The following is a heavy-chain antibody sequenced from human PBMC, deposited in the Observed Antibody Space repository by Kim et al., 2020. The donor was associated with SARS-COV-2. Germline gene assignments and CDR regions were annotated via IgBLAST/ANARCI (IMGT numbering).Heavy chain of an antibody. CDR3: ARSNGGSYYYGMDV. Sequence: ADSVKGRFTISRDNSKNPLYLQMNSLRAEDTAVYYCARSNGGSYYYGMDVWGQGTTVTVPS. D-gene: IGHD3-16*01. J-gene: IGHJ6*02. V-gene: IGHV3-30*01.